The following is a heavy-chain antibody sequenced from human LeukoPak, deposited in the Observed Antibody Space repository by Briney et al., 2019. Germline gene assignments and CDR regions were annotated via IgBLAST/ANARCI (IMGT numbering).Heavy chain of an antibody. CDR1: GFTFSSYA. D-gene: IGHD2-15*01. CDR2: IYSGGNT. J-gene: IGHJ5*02. V-gene: IGHV3-53*01. CDR3: ARDRPLYDP. Sequence: GGSLRLSCAASGFTFSSYAMSWVRQAPGKGLEWVSVIYSGGNTYYADSVKGRFTISRDISKNTLYLQMNSLRAEDTAVYYCARDRPLYDPWGQGTLVTVSS.